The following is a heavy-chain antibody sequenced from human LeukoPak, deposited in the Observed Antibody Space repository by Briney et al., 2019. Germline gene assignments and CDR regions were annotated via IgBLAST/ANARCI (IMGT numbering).Heavy chain of an antibody. CDR2: ISGSGGST. CDR1: GFTFSSYA. Sequence: GGSLRLSCAASGFTFSSYAMSWVRQAPGKGLEWVSAISGSGGSTYYADSAKGRFTISRDNSKNTLYLQMNSLRAGDTAVYYCARQAVARPFDLWGQGTMVAVSS. CDR3: ARQAVARPFDL. J-gene: IGHJ3*01. V-gene: IGHV3-23*01.